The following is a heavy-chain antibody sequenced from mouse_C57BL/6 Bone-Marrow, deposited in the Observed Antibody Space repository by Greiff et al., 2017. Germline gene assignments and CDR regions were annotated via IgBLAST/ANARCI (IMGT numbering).Heavy chain of an antibody. V-gene: IGHV5-9*01. D-gene: IGHD1-1*01. Sequence: DVMLVESGGGLVKPGGSLKLSCAASGFTFSSYTMSWVRQTPETRLEWVATISGGGGNTYYPDSVKGRFPISRDNAKNTLYLQMSSLRSEDTALYYCARRRSTGGYAMDYWGQGTSVTVSS. J-gene: IGHJ4*01. CDR1: GFTFSSYT. CDR2: ISGGGGNT. CDR3: ARRRSTGGYAMDY.